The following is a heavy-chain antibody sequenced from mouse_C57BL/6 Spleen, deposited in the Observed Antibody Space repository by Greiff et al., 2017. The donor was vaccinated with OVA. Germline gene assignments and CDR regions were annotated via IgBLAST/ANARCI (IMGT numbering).Heavy chain of an antibody. CDR2: IDPETGGT. CDR3: TRFLYDYERAYYYAMDY. D-gene: IGHD2-4*01. V-gene: IGHV1-15*01. Sequence: QVQLQQSGAELVRPGASVTLSCKASGYTFTDYEMHWVKQTPVHGLEWIGAIDPETGGTAYNQKFKGKAILTADKSSSTAYMELRSLTSEDSAVYYCTRFLYDYERAYYYAMDYWGQGTSVTVSS. CDR1: GYTFTDYE. J-gene: IGHJ4*01.